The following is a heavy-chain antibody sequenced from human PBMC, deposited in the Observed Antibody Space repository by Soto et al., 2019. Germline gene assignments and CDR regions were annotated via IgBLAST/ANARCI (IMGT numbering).Heavy chain of an antibody. D-gene: IGHD3-22*01. CDR3: ARAYYDTSGYSLDP. J-gene: IGHJ5*02. Sequence: SETLSLTCSVSSASLSSSTYYWSWIRQPPGRGPEWIGSIYYSGNTYYKPSLKSRVNISVDTSNNQFSLRLSSVTAADTAVYYCARAYYDTSGYSLDPWGQGTLVTVSS. CDR1: SASLSSSTYY. V-gene: IGHV4-39*07. CDR2: IYYSGNT.